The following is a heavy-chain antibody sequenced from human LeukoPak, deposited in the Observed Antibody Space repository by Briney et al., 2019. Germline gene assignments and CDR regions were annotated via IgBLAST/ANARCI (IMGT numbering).Heavy chain of an antibody. CDR2: IKGSGGGS. V-gene: IGHV3-23*01. Sequence: GSLRLSCEASGFPFSDYAMTWVRQAPGKGLEWVSSIKGSGGGSSYADSVKGRFTMTRDNSKSTLYLQMNSLRAGDTAVYFCGRDPNGDYVGAFEFWGQGTLVTVSS. CDR1: GFPFSDYA. J-gene: IGHJ3*01. CDR3: GRDPNGDYVGAFEF. D-gene: IGHD4-17*01.